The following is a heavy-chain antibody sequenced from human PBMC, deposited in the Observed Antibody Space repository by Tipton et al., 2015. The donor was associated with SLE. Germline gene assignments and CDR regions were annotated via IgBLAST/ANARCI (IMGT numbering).Heavy chain of an antibody. D-gene: IGHD3-9*01. Sequence: LRLSCTVSGGSINGHYWGWIRQAPGKGLEWIGYIFYSGSTNYSPSLKSRVTVSVDTSRNQFSLNLSSLTAADTAVYFCARDKWGEYTASTGYFWSFDPWGQGIPVTVSS. CDR2: IFYSGST. V-gene: IGHV4-59*11. J-gene: IGHJ5*02. CDR3: ARDKWGEYTASTGYFWSFDP. CDR1: GGSINGHY.